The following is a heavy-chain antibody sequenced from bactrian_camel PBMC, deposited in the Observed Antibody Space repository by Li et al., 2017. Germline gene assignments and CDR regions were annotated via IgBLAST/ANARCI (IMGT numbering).Heavy chain of an antibody. V-gene: IGHV3S1*01. CDR2: IDWDGST. D-gene: IGHD6*01. CDR1: GFNYKSYC. Sequence: HVQLVESGGGSVQAGGSLRLSCVVSGFNYKSYCIAWFRQAPAKEREGVAGIDWDGSTTYAHSVRGRFTISKDNTKNILYLQTNNLQPEDTALYYCATDLRPPSTVVDGQECPVDFEHKYVGQGTQVTV. J-gene: IGHJ4*01.